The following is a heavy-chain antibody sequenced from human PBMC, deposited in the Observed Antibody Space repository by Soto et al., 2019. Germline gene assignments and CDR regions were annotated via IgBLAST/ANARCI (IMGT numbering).Heavy chain of an antibody. V-gene: IGHV4-31*03. CDR1: GGSISSGGYY. D-gene: IGHD6-13*01. Sequence: QVQLQESGPGLVKPSQTLSLTCTVSGGSISSGGYYWSWIRQHPGKGLEWIGYIYYSGSTYYNTSLTSRVSISVDTSKNQFCLKLSSVTAADTAVYYCARGGIAAAAPPDYWGQGNLVTVSS. CDR3: ARGGIAAAAPPDY. CDR2: IYYSGST. J-gene: IGHJ4*02.